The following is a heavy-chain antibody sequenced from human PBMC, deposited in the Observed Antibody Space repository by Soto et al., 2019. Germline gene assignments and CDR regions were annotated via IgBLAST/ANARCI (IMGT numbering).Heavy chain of an antibody. Sequence: GGSLRLSCTVSGFAFNNYGINWVRQAPGKGLEWVSSISKSDYTYYSDSVKGRFAVSRDNAKSSVSLQMNTLRVEDTAVYYCAREDSIIIPAVSDFWGQGTLVTVSS. V-gene: IGHV3-21*01. J-gene: IGHJ4*02. CDR3: AREDSIIIPAVSDF. CDR2: ISKSDYT. CDR1: GFAFNNYG. D-gene: IGHD2-2*01.